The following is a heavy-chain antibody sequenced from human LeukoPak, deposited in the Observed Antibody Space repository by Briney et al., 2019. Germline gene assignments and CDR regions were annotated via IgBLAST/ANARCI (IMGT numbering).Heavy chain of an antibody. CDR2: ISSSGSTK. V-gene: IGHV3-48*04. D-gene: IGHD5-12*01. J-gene: IGHJ4*02. Sequence: GGSLRLSCAASGFTFSSYAMSWVRQAPGKGLDWVSYISSSGSTKYYADSVRGRFTISRDNAKNSLYLQMDSLRAEDTAVYYCARDESRRDGYKGNYWGQGTLVTVSS. CDR3: ARDESRRDGYKGNY. CDR1: GFTFSSYA.